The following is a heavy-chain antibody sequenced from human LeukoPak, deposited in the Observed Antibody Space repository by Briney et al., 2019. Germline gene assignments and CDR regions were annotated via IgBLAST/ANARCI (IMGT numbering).Heavy chain of an antibody. J-gene: IGHJ4*02. V-gene: IGHV4-4*02. CDR3: ARGGTMVRGVSNFDY. CDR2: IYHSGST. CDR1: GGSISSSNW. D-gene: IGHD3-10*01. Sequence: PSETLSLTCAVSGGSISSSNWWSWVRQPPGKGLEWIGEIYHSGSTNYNPSLKSRVTISVDKSKNQFSLKLSSVTAADTAVYYCARGGTMVRGVSNFDYWGQGTLVTVSS.